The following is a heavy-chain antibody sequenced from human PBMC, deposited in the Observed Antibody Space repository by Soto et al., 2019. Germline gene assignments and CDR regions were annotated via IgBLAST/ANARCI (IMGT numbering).Heavy chain of an antibody. J-gene: IGHJ3*02. CDR3: AKGDCGGDCYSFDAFDI. CDR2: ISYDGSNK. Sequence: QVQLVESGGGVVQPGRSLRLSCAASGFTFSSYGMHWVRQAPGKGLEWVAVISYDGSNKYYADSVKDRFTISRDNSKNTLYLQMNSLRAEDTAVYYCAKGDCGGDCYSFDAFDIWGQGTMVTVSS. CDR1: GFTFSSYG. V-gene: IGHV3-30*18. D-gene: IGHD2-21*02.